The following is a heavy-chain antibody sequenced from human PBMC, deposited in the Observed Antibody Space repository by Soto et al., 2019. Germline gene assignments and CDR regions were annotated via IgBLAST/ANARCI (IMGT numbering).Heavy chain of an antibody. CDR3: AKWGPYDFSMGY. J-gene: IGHJ4*02. CDR2: IYYSGST. CDR1: GGSISSYY. Sequence: SETLSLTCTVSGGSISSYYWSWIRQPPGKGLEWIGYIYYSGSTNYNPSLKSRVTISVDTSKNQFSLKLSSVTAADTAVYYCAKWGPYDFSMGYWGQGTLVTVSS. V-gene: IGHV4-59*01. D-gene: IGHD3-3*01.